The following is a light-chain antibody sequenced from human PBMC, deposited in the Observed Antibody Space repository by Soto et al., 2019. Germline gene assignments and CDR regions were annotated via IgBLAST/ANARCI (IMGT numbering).Light chain of an antibody. V-gene: IGKV1-39*01. CDR3: QQSYSTLTWT. CDR1: QSISSY. CDR2: AAS. Sequence: DIQMTQSPSSLSASVGDRVTITCRASQSISSYLNWYQQKPGKAPKLLIYAASSLQSGVPSRFSGSVSGTDFTLNISSLQPEDFATYYCQQSYSTLTWTFGQGTKVEIK. J-gene: IGKJ1*01.